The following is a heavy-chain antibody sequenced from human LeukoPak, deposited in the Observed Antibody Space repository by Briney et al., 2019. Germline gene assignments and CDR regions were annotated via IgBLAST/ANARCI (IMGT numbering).Heavy chain of an antibody. Sequence: ASVKVSCKASGYTFTSYGISWVRQAPGQGLEWMGWISAYNDNTNYAQKVQTRVTMTTDTSTSTAYMELRSLRSDDTAVYYCARIAFSDFDFWGQGTLVTVTS. CDR2: ISAYNDNT. D-gene: IGHD3-3*02. V-gene: IGHV1-18*01. CDR3: ARIAFSDFDF. CDR1: GYTFTSYG. J-gene: IGHJ4*02.